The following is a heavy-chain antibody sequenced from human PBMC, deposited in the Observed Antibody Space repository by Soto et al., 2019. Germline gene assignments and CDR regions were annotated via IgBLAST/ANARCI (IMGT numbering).Heavy chain of an antibody. CDR2: FDPEDGET. Sequence: ASVKVSCKVSGDTLTELSMHWVRQAPGKGLEWMGGFDPEDGETIYAQKFQGRVTMTEDTSTDTAYMELSSLRSEDTAVYYCATGEYSSSSGDAFDIWGQGTMVTVSS. CDR3: ATGEYSSSSGDAFDI. CDR1: GDTLTELS. V-gene: IGHV1-24*01. D-gene: IGHD6-6*01. J-gene: IGHJ3*02.